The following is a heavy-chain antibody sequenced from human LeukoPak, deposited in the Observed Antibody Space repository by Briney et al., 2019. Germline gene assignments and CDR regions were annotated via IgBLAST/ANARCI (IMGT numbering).Heavy chain of an antibody. CDR3: ARVYCSSTSCPENWFDH. CDR1: GYSFTSYW. CDR2: IYPGDSDT. J-gene: IGHJ5*02. V-gene: IGHV5-51*01. Sequence: KPGESLKISCKGSGYSFTSYWIGWVRQLPGKGLEWMGIIYPGDSDTRYSPSFQGQVTISADKSISTAYLQWSSLKASDTAMYYCARVYCSSTSCPENWFDHWGQGTLVTVSS. D-gene: IGHD2-2*01.